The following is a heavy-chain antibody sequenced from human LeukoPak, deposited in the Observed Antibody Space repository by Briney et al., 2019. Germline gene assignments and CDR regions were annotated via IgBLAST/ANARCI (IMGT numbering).Heavy chain of an antibody. D-gene: IGHD3-22*01. Sequence: GGSLQICCQGAGSSFTSYWSGGGRPVPGKGLGGGGIIYPGDSDTIYSPSFQGQVTISADKSISTAYLQWSSLKASDTAMYYCARSYYDSSGYLDNFDYWGQGTLVTVSS. CDR3: ARSYYDSSGYLDNFDY. J-gene: IGHJ4*02. CDR1: GSSFTSYW. V-gene: IGHV5-51*01. CDR2: IYPGDSDT.